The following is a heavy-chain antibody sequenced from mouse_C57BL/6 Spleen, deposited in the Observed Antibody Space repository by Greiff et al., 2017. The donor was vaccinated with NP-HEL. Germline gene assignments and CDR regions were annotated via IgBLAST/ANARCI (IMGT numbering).Heavy chain of an antibody. Sequence: EVMLVESGEGLVKPGGSLKLSCAASGFTFSSYAMSWVRQTPEKRLEWVAYISSGGDYIYYADTVKGRFTISRDNARNTLYLQMSSLKSEDTAMYYCTRGGGTVVGGYFDYWGQGTTLTVSS. J-gene: IGHJ2*01. CDR3: TRGGGTVVGGYFDY. D-gene: IGHD1-1*01. V-gene: IGHV5-9-1*02. CDR2: ISSGGDYI. CDR1: GFTFSSYA.